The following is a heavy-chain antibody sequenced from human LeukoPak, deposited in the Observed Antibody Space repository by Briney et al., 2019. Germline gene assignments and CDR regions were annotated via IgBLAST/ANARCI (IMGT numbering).Heavy chain of an antibody. Sequence: SETLSLTCTVSGYSISSGYYWSWIRQPAGKGLEWIGRIYTSGSTNYNPSLKSRVTISVDTSKNQFSLKLSSVTAADTAVYYCARTTNYYDSSDYWGQGTLVTVSS. CDR2: IYTSGST. D-gene: IGHD3-22*01. J-gene: IGHJ4*02. V-gene: IGHV4-61*02. CDR1: GYSISSGYY. CDR3: ARTTNYYDSSDY.